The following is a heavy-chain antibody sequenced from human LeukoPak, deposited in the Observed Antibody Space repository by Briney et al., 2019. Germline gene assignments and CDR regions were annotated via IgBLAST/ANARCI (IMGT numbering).Heavy chain of an antibody. V-gene: IGHV3-21*01. CDR1: GFTFSAYS. J-gene: IGHJ4*02. D-gene: IGHD2-2*01. CDR2: ISDNSYWI. CDR3: ANHLACGSTSCPPFDD. Sequence: GGSLRLSCTASGFTFSAYSMSWVRQAPGKGLEWVSSISDNSYWIYYADSVEGRFIISRDNAKNSLYLQMNSLRVEDTAVYYCANHLACGSTSCPPFDDWGQGTLVTVSS.